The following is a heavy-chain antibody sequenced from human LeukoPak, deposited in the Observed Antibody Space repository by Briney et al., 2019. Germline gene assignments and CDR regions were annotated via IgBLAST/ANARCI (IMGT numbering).Heavy chain of an antibody. CDR3: AADPDYNGNGDAFDF. CDR2: IIPIFGTA. Sequence: ASVKVSCKASGGTFSSYAISWVRQAPGQGLEWMGGIIPIFGTANYAQKFQERVTITRDMSTSTAYMELSSLSSEDTAVFYCAADPDYNGNGDAFDFWGQGTMVTVSS. CDR1: GGTFSSYA. V-gene: IGHV1-69*05. J-gene: IGHJ3*01. D-gene: IGHD4-23*01.